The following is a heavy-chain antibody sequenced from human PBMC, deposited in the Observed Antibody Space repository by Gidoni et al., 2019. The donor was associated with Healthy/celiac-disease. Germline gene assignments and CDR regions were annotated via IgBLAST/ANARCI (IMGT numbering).Heavy chain of an antibody. V-gene: IGHV3-53*01. CDR1: GFTVSSNY. CDR3: ARDRVVVAATPHYYYYMDV. Sequence: EVQLGESGGGLIQPGGSLRRACAASGFTVSSNYRSWVRQAPGKGLGWVSGSSSGGSTYYADSVTGRFTISRDNSKHTLYLQMNSLRAEDTAVYYCARDRVVVAATPHYYYYMDVWGKGTTVTVSS. CDR2: SSSGGST. D-gene: IGHD2-15*01. J-gene: IGHJ6*03.